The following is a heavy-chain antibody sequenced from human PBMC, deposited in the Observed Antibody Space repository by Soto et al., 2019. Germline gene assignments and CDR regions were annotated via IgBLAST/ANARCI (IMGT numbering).Heavy chain of an antibody. CDR1: GGTFSSYA. CDR3: ARGGPQLVPRISPSSYYYGMDV. D-gene: IGHD6-13*01. CDR2: IIPIFGTA. Sequence: QVQLVQSGAEVKKPGSSVKVSCKASGGTFSSYAISWVRQAPGQGLEWMGGIIPIFGTANYAQKFQGRVTITADESTSTAYMELSSLRSEDTAVYYCARGGPQLVPRISPSSYYYGMDVWGQGTTVTVSS. V-gene: IGHV1-69*01. J-gene: IGHJ6*02.